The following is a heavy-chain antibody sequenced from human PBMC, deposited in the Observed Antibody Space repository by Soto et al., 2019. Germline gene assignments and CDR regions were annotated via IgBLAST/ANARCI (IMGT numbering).Heavy chain of an antibody. CDR2: INPSGGST. D-gene: IGHD4-4*01. Sequence: QVQLVQSGAEVKKPGASVKVSCKASGYTFTSYYMHWVRQAPGQGLEWMGIINPSGGSTSYAQKFQGRVTMTRETSTSTVYMELSSLRSEDTAVYYCARDQVTVTTDYYYYGMDVWGQGTTVTVSS. CDR1: GYTFTSYY. CDR3: ARDQVTVTTDYYYYGMDV. V-gene: IGHV1-46*01. J-gene: IGHJ6*02.